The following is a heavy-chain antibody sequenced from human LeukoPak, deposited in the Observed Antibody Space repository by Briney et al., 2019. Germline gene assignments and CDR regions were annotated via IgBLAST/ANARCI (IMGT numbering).Heavy chain of an antibody. D-gene: IGHD3-16*01. CDR2: INHSGST. CDR3: ARGWPGGAVYY. Sequence: ASETLSLTCTVSGGSISSYYWSWIRQPPGKGLEWIGEINHSGSTNYNPSLKSRVTISVDTSKNQFSLKLSSVTAADTAVYYCARGWPGGAVYYWGQGTLVTVSS. J-gene: IGHJ4*02. V-gene: IGHV4-34*01. CDR1: GGSISSYY.